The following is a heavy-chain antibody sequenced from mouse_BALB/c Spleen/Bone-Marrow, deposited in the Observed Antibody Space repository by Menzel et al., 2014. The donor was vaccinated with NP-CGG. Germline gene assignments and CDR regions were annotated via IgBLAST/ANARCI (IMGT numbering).Heavy chain of an antibody. CDR2: ISNGGGST. CDR3: ARQIYFPYFDY. D-gene: IGHD2-1*01. CDR1: GFTFSSYT. V-gene: IGHV5-12-2*01. J-gene: IGHJ2*01. Sequence: DVKLAESGGGLVQPGGSLKLSCAASGFTFSSYTMSWVRQTPEKRLEWVAYISNGGGSTYYPDTVKGRFTISRDNAKNTLYLQMSSLKSEDTSMYYCARQIYFPYFDYWGRGTTLTVSS.